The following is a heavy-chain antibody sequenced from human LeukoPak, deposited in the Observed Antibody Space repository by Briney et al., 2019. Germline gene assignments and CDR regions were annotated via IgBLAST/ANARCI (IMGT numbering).Heavy chain of an antibody. CDR2: TIPSSSTI. J-gene: IGHJ4*02. V-gene: IGHV3-48*02. Sequence: GGSLRLSCAASGFTFTSYSMNWVRQAPGQGLEWVSGTIPSSSTIYYADSVNGRFTVSRDNAKNSVYLQMNSLRDEDTAVYYCARDLGYFAYWGQGALVTVSS. CDR3: ARDLGYFAY. D-gene: IGHD7-27*01. CDR1: GFTFTSYS.